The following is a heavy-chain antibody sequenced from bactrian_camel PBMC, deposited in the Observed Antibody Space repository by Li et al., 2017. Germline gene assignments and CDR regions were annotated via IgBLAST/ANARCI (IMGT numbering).Heavy chain of an antibody. CDR1: GYTFNTNY. J-gene: IGHJ6*01. Sequence: HVQLVESGGGSVETGGSLRLSCAVSGYTFNTNYVAWFRQSPGKEREGVAAIVAGGSSTNYAASVKGRFTISQDTAKNTVDLQMNNLQPEDTAMYYCAAAYGGTWCPAGRSWGTFDYRGQGTQVTVS. CDR2: IVAGGSST. D-gene: IGHD6*01. V-gene: IGHV3S33*01. CDR3: AAAYGGTWCPAGRSWGTFDY.